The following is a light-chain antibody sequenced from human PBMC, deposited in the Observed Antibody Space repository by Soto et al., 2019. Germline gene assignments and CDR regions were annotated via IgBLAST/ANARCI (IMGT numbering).Light chain of an antibody. Sequence: IVMTQSPATLSVSPGERVTLSCRASQSVSSNLAWYQQKPGQAPRLLIYGASTRATGIPARFSGSGSGPEFTLTISSLQSEDFAVYYCQQYNNWPPKITFGQGTRLEIK. CDR3: QQYNNWPPKIT. CDR2: GAS. J-gene: IGKJ5*01. CDR1: QSVSSN. V-gene: IGKV3-15*01.